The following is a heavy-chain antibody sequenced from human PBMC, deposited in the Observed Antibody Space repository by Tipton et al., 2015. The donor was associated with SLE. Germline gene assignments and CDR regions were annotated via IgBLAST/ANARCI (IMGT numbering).Heavy chain of an antibody. CDR2: IDRKDGET. J-gene: IGHJ4*02. D-gene: IGHD6-13*01. V-gene: IGHV1-24*01. Sequence: QSGAEVKKPGASVKVSCKVSGYTLTELSMHWVRQAPGKGLEWMGGIDRKDGETIYAQKFQDRVTMTDDTSTDTAYMELSSLRSEDTAVYYCATDIQFSNRWYDYFDYWGQGTLVTVSS. CDR3: ATDIQFSNRWYDYFDY. CDR1: GYTLTELS.